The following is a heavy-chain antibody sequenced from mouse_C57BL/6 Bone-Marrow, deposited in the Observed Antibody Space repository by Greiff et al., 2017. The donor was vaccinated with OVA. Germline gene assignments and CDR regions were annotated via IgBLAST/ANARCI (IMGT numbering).Heavy chain of an antibody. V-gene: IGHV7-3*01. J-gene: IGHJ1*03. Sequence: EVKLMESGGGLVQPGGSLSLSCAASGFTFTAYYMSWVRQPPGKALEWLGFIRNKANGYTTEYSASVKVRFTISRDNSQGILYLQMNALGAEDSATYYCARYILGYGSSPLYWYFDVWGTRTTVTVSS. D-gene: IGHD1-1*01. CDR1: GFTFTAYY. CDR3: ARYILGYGSSPLYWYFDV. CDR2: IRNKANGYTT.